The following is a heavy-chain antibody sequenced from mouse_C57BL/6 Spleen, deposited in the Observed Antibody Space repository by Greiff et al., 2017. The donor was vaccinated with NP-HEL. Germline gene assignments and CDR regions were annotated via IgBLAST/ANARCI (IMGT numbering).Heavy chain of an antibody. D-gene: IGHD4-1*02. Sequence: EVQLVESGGGLVKPGGSLKLSCAASGFTFSSYTMSWVRQTPEKRLEWVATISGGGGNTYYPDSVKGRFTISRDNAKNTLYLQMSSLRSEDTALYYCARPQLGSFGYWGQGTLVTVSA. CDR1: GFTFSSYT. J-gene: IGHJ3*02. CDR3: ARPQLGSFGY. V-gene: IGHV5-9*01. CDR2: ISGGGGNT.